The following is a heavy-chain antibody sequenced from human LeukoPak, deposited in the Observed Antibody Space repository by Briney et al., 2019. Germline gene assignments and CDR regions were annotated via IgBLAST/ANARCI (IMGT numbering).Heavy chain of an antibody. CDR2: INPSGGST. Sequence: ASVKVSCEASGYTFTSYYMHWVRQAPGQGLEWMGIINPSGGSTSYAQKFQGRVTMTRDTSTSTVYMELSSLRSEDTAVYYCARRMAGTFSFDYWGQGTLVTVSS. CDR1: GYTFTSYY. CDR3: ARRMAGTFSFDY. D-gene: IGHD6-19*01. V-gene: IGHV1-46*01. J-gene: IGHJ4*02.